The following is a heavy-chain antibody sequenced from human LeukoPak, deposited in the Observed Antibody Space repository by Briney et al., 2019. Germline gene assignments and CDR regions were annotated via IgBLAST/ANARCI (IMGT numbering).Heavy chain of an antibody. D-gene: IGHD3/OR15-3a*01. V-gene: IGHV4-31*03. J-gene: IGHJ4*02. CDR2: IKYSGDT. CDR3: ARGTVLNYFDY. CDR1: GGSISSGGYY. Sequence: PSQTLSLTCTVSGGSISSGGYYWSWILQHSGKGLEWIGYIKYSGDTFYNPSLKGRLTISRDTSKNQFSLILSSVTAADSALYLCARGTVLNYFDYWGQGALVTVSS.